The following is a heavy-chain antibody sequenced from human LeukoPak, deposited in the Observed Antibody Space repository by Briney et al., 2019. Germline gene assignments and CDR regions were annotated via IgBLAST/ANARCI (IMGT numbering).Heavy chain of an antibody. CDR2: INPNSGDT. Sequence: ASVKVSCKASGYTITGYYIHWVRQAPGQGLEWMGWINPNSGDTNYPQKFQGRVAITWDTSITTAYMDLSRLTSDDTAVYYCARDRYGDGSAHLDYWGQGALVTVSS. D-gene: IGHD5-24*01. J-gene: IGHJ4*02. CDR3: ARDRYGDGSAHLDY. V-gene: IGHV1-2*02. CDR1: GYTITGYY.